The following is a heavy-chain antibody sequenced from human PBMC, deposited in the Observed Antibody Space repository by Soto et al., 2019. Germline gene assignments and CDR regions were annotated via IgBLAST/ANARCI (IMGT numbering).Heavy chain of an antibody. V-gene: IGHV1-69*13. D-gene: IGHD3-3*01. CDR1: GYTFTSYG. CDR3: ARVLALPLRFLTMDG. Sequence: SVKVSCKASGYTFTSYGISWVRQAPGQGLEWMGWIIPIFGTANYAQKFQGRVTITADESTSTAYMELSSLRSEDTAVYYCARVLALPLRFLTMDGWGQGTTVTVSS. J-gene: IGHJ6*02. CDR2: IIPIFGTA.